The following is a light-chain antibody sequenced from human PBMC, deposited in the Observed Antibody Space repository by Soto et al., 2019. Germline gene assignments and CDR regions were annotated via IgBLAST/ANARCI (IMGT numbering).Light chain of an antibody. CDR1: QNIFSD. Sequence: DIQMTQSPSSLSASVGDRVTITCRTSQNIFSDLNWYQQKAGQAPTLLIHSASTLESGVPSRFSGGGSGTDFTLTISGLQPEDFATYFCHQSYRTVWTFGQGTKVEIK. CDR3: HQSYRTVWT. J-gene: IGKJ1*01. V-gene: IGKV1-39*01. CDR2: SAS.